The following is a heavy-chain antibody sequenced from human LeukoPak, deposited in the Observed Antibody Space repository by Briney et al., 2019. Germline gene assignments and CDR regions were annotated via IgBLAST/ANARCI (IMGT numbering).Heavy chain of an antibody. J-gene: IGHJ3*02. Sequence: GGSLRLSCAASGFTFSDAWVSWVRQAPEKGLEWVSVIYTGDTTYYADSVKGRFTISRDNAKNSLYLQMNSLRAEDTAVYYCARDSGAWYDAFDIWGQGTMVTVSS. CDR1: GFTFSDAW. CDR2: IYTGDTT. D-gene: IGHD1-26*01. V-gene: IGHV3-69-1*02. CDR3: ARDSGAWYDAFDI.